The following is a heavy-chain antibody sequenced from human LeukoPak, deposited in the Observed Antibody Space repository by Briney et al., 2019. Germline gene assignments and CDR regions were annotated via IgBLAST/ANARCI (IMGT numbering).Heavy chain of an antibody. V-gene: IGHV3-30*02. CDR2: IRPDASKE. Sequence: GGSLRLSCAASGFTFSSYGMHWVRQAPGKGLEWVAFIRPDASKEYHVDSVKGRFIISRDNSKKILYLQMNSLRVEDTAMYYCAKEAGLFDVWGRGAMVIVSS. J-gene: IGHJ3*01. CDR3: AKEAGLFDV. CDR1: GFTFSSYG.